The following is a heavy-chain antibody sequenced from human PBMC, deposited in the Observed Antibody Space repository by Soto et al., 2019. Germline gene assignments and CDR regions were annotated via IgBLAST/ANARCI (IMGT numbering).Heavy chain of an antibody. D-gene: IGHD2-15*01. J-gene: IGHJ4*02. V-gene: IGHV3-30*18. CDR2: ISYDGSNK. Sequence: PGESLKISCAASGFTFSSYGMHWVRQAPGKGLEWVAVISYDGSNKYYADSVKGRFTISRDNSKNTLYLQMNSLRAEDTAVYYCAKAAYCSGGSCPIWAQYSSGWSADYWGQGTLVTVSS. CDR3: AKAAYCSGGSCPIWAQYSSGWSADY. CDR1: GFTFSSYG.